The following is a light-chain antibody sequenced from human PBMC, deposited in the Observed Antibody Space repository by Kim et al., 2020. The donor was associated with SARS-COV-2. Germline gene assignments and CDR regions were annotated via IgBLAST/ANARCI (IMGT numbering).Light chain of an antibody. CDR1: STNVGGYIY. CDR2: DVS. J-gene: IGLJ1*01. CDR3: CSYAGSYTFYV. V-gene: IGLV2-11*01. Sequence: QSVTISCTGTSTNVGGYIYVSWYQQHPGKAPELMIYDVSKRPSGVPDRFSGSKSGNTASLTISGLQVEDEADYYCCSYAGSYTFYVFGTGAKVTVL.